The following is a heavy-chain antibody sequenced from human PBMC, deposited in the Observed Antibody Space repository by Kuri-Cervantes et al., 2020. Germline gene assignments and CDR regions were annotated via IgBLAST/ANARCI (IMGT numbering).Heavy chain of an antibody. D-gene: IGHD3-22*01. Sequence: SQTLSLTGAVYGGSFSGYYWSWIRQPPGKGLEWIVYISYSGNTNYNPSLKSRVTISVDTSKNQFSLKLNSVTAADTAVYYCARGEISGYYYGFDYWGQGTLVTVSS. V-gene: IGHV4-59*01. CDR3: ARGEISGYYYGFDY. CDR1: GGSFSGYY. J-gene: IGHJ4*02. CDR2: ISYSGNT.